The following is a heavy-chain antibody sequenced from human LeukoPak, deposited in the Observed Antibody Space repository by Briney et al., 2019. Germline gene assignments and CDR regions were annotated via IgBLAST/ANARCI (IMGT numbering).Heavy chain of an antibody. CDR3: ARYSSSWYALDI. J-gene: IGHJ3*02. Sequence: ASVKVSCKASGYTFTSYGISWVRQAPGQGLEWMGWISAYNGNTNYAQKLQGRVTMTTDTSTSTAYMELRSPRSDDTAVYYCARYSSSWYALDIWGQGTMVTVSS. D-gene: IGHD6-13*01. V-gene: IGHV1-18*01. CDR2: ISAYNGNT. CDR1: GYTFTSYG.